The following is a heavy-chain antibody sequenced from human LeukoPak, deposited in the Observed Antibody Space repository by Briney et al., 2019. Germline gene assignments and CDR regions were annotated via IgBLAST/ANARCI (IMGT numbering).Heavy chain of an antibody. CDR2: INHSGST. CDR3: AGGSPTNY. Sequence: SETLSLTCAVYGGSFSGYYWSWIRQPPGKGLEWIGEINHSGSTNYNPSLKSRVTISVDTSKNQFSLKLSSVTAADTAVYYCAGGSPTNYWGQGTLVTVSS. CDR1: GGSFSGYY. V-gene: IGHV4-34*01. J-gene: IGHJ4*02. D-gene: IGHD5-12*01.